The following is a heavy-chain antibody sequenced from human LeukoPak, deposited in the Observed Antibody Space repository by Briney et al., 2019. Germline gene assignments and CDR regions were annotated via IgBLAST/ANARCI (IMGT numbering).Heavy chain of an antibody. CDR3: ATATRIKYSSSWYENYFDY. J-gene: IGHJ4*02. Sequence: SETLSLTCAVSGYSISSGYYWGWIRQPLGKGLEWIGSIYHSGSTYYNPSLKSRVTISVDTSKNQFSLKPSSVTAADTAVYYCATATRIKYSSSWYENYFDYWGQGTLVTVSS. CDR1: GYSISSGYY. CDR2: IYHSGST. D-gene: IGHD6-13*01. V-gene: IGHV4-38-2*01.